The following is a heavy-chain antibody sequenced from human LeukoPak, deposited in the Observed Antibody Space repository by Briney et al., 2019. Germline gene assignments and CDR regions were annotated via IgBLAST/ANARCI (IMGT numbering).Heavy chain of an antibody. Sequence: PGGSLRLSCAASGFTFSRYWMHWVRQAPGKGLMWVSRINGDGTTTTYADSVKGRFRISRDNAKNTVYLQLNSLRAEDTAVYYCTSLSTVASGVDWWGQGTLVTVSS. V-gene: IGHV3-74*01. J-gene: IGHJ4*02. CDR3: TSLSTVASGVDW. CDR2: INGDGTTT. CDR1: GFTFSRYW. D-gene: IGHD1-1*01.